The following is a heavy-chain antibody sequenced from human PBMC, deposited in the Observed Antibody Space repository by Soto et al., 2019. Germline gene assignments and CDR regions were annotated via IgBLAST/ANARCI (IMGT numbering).Heavy chain of an antibody. Sequence: ASVKVSCKASGYTFTSYDINWVRQATGQGLEWMGWMNPNSGNTGYAQKFQGRVTMTRNTSISTAYMELSSLRSEDTAVYYCARSQIPKPYYYYYYMDVWGKGTTVTVSS. V-gene: IGHV1-8*01. CDR3: ARSQIPKPYYYYYYMDV. CDR2: MNPNSGNT. J-gene: IGHJ6*03. CDR1: GYTFTSYD.